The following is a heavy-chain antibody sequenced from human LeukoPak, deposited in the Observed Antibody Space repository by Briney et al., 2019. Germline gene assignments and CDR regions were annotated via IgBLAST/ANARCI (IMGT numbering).Heavy chain of an antibody. Sequence: PGESLKISCNGSGYRFTSYWIAWVRQMPGKGLELMGIIYPGDSDTRYSPSFQGQVTISADKSISTAYLQWSSLKASDTAMYYCARHSYDILTGYNYYMDVWGKGTTVTVSS. J-gene: IGHJ6*03. CDR3: ARHSYDILTGYNYYMDV. V-gene: IGHV5-51*01. D-gene: IGHD3-9*01. CDR1: GYRFTSYW. CDR2: IYPGDSDT.